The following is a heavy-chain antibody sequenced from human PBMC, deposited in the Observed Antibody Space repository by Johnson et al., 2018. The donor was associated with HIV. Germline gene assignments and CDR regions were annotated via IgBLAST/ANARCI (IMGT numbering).Heavy chain of an antibody. J-gene: IGHJ3*02. Sequence: VQLVESGGGLVQPGGSLRLSCAASGFTFSSYWMNWVRQAPGKGLEWVANIKQDGSEKYYVDSVKGRFTISRDNAKNSLYLQMNSLRAEDTAVYYCARARPNSYYYDSSALRMYAFDIWGQGTMVTVSS. D-gene: IGHD3-22*01. CDR3: ARARPNSYYYDSSALRMYAFDI. CDR2: IKQDGSEK. CDR1: GFTFSSYW. V-gene: IGHV3-7*01.